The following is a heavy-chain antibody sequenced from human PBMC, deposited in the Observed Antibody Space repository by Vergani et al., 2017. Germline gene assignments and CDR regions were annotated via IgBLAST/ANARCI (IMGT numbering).Heavy chain of an antibody. Sequence: QVQLVQSGAEVKKPGSSVKVSCKASGGTFSSYAISWVRQAPGQGLEWMGRIIPILGTANYAQKFQGRVTITADESTSTAYMELSSLRYEEPAVYYCARLPSAGAKRGYSYGYRGDDYWGQGTLVTVSS. V-gene: IGHV1-69*11. CDR2: IIPILGTA. CDR1: GGTFSSYA. J-gene: IGHJ4*02. CDR3: ARLPSAGAKRGYSYGYRGDDY. D-gene: IGHD5-18*01.